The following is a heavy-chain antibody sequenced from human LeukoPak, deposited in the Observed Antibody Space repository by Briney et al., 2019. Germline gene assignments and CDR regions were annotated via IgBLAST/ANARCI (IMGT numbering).Heavy chain of an antibody. J-gene: IGHJ4*02. CDR1: GVTFRDFG. CDR3: VISGTYYTSDF. CDR2: IRFDGSDE. D-gene: IGHD3-10*01. Sequence: AGGSLRLSCATSGVTFRDFGMHWVRQAPGKGLEWVAFIRFDGSDEQYGDSVKGRFTISRDNSKNRLYLQLNSLRVEDTAVYYCVISGTYYTSDFWGQGTLVTVSS. V-gene: IGHV3-30*02.